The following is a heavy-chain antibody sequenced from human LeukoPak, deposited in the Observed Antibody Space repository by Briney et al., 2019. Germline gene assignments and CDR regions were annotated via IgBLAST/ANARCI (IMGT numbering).Heavy chain of an antibody. CDR1: GYTFTSYG. D-gene: IGHD3-22*01. V-gene: IGHV1-18*01. Sequence: ASVKVSCEASGYTFTSYGISCVREAPGQGREWMGWISAYKGNTNYAQKLQGRVTMHTDTSTRTAYEELRSRRSDDTAVYYCARSKGRYYDRSSYHNWFDPWGQGTIVTVSS. J-gene: IGHJ5*02. CDR2: ISAYKGNT. CDR3: ARSKGRYYDRSSYHNWFDP.